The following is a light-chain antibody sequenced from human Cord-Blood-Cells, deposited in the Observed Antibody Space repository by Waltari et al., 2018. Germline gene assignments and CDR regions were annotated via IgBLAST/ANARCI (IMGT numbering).Light chain of an antibody. V-gene: IGLV2-14*01. Sequence: QSALTQPASVSGSPGQSITISCTGTSSDVGGYNYVSWYQQHPGKAPNLMIYDVSNRPSGVSNRFSGSKSGNTASLTISGLQAEDEADYYCSSYTSSSTLYVIGTGTKVTDL. CDR3: SSYTSSSTLYV. CDR2: DVS. CDR1: SSDVGGYNY. J-gene: IGLJ1*01.